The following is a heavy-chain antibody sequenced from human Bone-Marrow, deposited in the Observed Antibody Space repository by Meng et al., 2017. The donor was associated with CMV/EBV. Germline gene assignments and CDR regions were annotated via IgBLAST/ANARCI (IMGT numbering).Heavy chain of an antibody. D-gene: IGHD3-10*01. CDR3: AKDQGYMRVRGVTVSMYGMDV. Sequence: GGSLRLSCAASGFTFSSYAMSWVRQAPGKGLEWVSAISGSGGSTYYADSVKGRFTISRDNSKNTLYLRMNSLRAEDTAVYYCAKDQGYMRVRGVTVSMYGMDVWGQGTTVTVYS. J-gene: IGHJ6*01. CDR1: GFTFSSYA. V-gene: IGHV3-23*01. CDR2: ISGSGGST.